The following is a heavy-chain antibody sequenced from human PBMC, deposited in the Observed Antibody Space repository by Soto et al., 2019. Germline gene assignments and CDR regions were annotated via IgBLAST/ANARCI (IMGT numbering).Heavy chain of an antibody. CDR2: ISSNGGST. CDR1: GFTFSSHA. Sequence: GGSLILSCSASGFTFSSHAMHWVRQAPGKGLEYVSAISSNGGSTYYADSVKGRFTISRDNSKNTLYLQMSSLRAEDTAVYYCVKVREWESYYYYYGMDVWGQGTTVTVSS. D-gene: IGHD1-26*01. CDR3: VKVREWESYYYYYGMDV. J-gene: IGHJ6*02. V-gene: IGHV3-64D*06.